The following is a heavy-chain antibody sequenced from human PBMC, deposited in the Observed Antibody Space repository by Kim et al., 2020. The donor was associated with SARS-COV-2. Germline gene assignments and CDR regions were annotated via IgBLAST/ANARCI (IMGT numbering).Heavy chain of an antibody. V-gene: IGHV3-23*01. J-gene: IGHJ4*02. CDR3: EASDY. CDR1: GFTFSRYA. CDR2: ISDSGLGT. Sequence: GGSLRLSCAASGFTFSRYAMSWARQAPGKALEWVSTISDSGLGTHYADSVKGRFTISRDNSKSTLFLQMNSLRAEDTAVYYCEASDYWGQGSLVTVSS.